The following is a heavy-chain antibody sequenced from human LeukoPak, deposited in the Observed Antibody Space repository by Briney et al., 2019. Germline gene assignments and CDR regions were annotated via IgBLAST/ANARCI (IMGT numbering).Heavy chain of an antibody. D-gene: IGHD4-17*01. Sequence: SVKVSCKASGGTFSSYAISWVRQAPGQGLEWMGGIIPIFGTANYAQKFQGRVTITADESTSTAYMELSSRRSEDTAVYYCARDPYYGDYMGVFDYWGQGTLVTVSS. J-gene: IGHJ4*02. CDR1: GGTFSSYA. V-gene: IGHV1-69*01. CDR2: IIPIFGTA. CDR3: ARDPYYGDYMGVFDY.